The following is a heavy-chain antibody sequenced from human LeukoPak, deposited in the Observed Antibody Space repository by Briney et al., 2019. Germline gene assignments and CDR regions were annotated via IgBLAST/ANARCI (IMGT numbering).Heavy chain of an antibody. CDR1: GFTFSSYE. Sequence: GGSLRLSCAASGFTFSSYEMNWVRQAPGKGLEWVSYISSSGSTIYYADSVKGRFTISRDNAKNSLYLQMNSLRAEDTAVYYCARDGAKEGYSYGDYWGQGTLVTVSS. V-gene: IGHV3-48*03. D-gene: IGHD5-18*01. CDR2: ISSSGSTI. CDR3: ARDGAKEGYSYGDY. J-gene: IGHJ4*02.